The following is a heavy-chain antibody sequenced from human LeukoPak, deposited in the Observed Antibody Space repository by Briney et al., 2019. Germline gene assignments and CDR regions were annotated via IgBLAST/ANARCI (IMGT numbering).Heavy chain of an antibody. CDR2: ISHDGNNK. D-gene: IGHD5-18*01. CDR3: AREGVYSNGPFDY. Sequence: GGSLRLSCAASGFTFSSYAMHWVRKAPGKGLEWVAVISHDGNNKYNADSVKGRFTISRDNSKNTLYLQTNSLRAEDTAVYYCAREGVYSNGPFDYWGQGTRVTVSS. V-gene: IGHV3-30-3*01. J-gene: IGHJ4*02. CDR1: GFTFSSYA.